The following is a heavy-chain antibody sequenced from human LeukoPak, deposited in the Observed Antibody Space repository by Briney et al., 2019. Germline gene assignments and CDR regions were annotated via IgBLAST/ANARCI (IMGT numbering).Heavy chain of an antibody. CDR2: IYYSGST. Sequence: PSETLSLTCTVSGGSISSHYWSWIRQPPGKGLEWIGYIYYSGSTNYNPSPKSRVTISVDTSKNQFSLKLSSVTAADTAVYYCASSIAARPHFDYWGQGTLVTVSS. CDR1: GGSISSHY. V-gene: IGHV4-59*11. D-gene: IGHD6-6*01. CDR3: ASSIAARPHFDY. J-gene: IGHJ4*02.